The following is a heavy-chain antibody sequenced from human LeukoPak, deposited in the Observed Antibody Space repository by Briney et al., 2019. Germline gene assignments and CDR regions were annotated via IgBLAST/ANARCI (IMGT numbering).Heavy chain of an antibody. D-gene: IGHD3-10*01. J-gene: IGHJ4*02. CDR1: GFTFSSYG. V-gene: IGHV3-30*02. Sequence: TGGSLRPSCAASGFTFSSYGMHWVRQAPGKGLEWVAFIRYDGSNKYYADSVKGRFTISRDNSKNTLYLQMNSLRAEDTAVYYCAKDEAFYGSGSYYDYWGQGTLVTVSS. CDR3: AKDEAFYGSGSYYDY. CDR2: IRYDGSNK.